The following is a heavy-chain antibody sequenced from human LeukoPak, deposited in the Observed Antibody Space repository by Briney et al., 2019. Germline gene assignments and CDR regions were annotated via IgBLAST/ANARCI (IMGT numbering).Heavy chain of an antibody. J-gene: IGHJ6*03. CDR3: ARVRVEDYYYYYMYV. CDR2: INPNSGGT. Sequence: GASVKVSCKASGYTFTGYYMHWVRQAPGQGLEWMGRINPNSGGTNYAQKFQGRVTMTRDTSISTAYMELSRLRSDNTAVYYCARVRVEDYYYYYMYVWGKGTTVTVSS. CDR1: GYTFTGYY. D-gene: IGHD2-2*01. V-gene: IGHV1-2*06.